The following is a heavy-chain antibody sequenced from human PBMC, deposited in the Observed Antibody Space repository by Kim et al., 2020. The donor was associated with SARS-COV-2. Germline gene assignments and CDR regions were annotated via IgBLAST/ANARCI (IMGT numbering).Heavy chain of an antibody. CDR2: ISYDGSNK. CDR1: GFTFSSYG. D-gene: IGHD2-21*01. J-gene: IGHJ4*02. V-gene: IGHV3-30*18. CDR3: AKVLQQAYCGGDCPLGDY. Sequence: GGSLRLSCAASGFTFSSYGMHWVRQAPGKGLEWVAVISYDGSNKYYADSVKGRFTISRDNSKNTLYLQMNSLRAEDTAVYYCAKVLQQAYCGGDCPLGDYWGQGTLVTVSS.